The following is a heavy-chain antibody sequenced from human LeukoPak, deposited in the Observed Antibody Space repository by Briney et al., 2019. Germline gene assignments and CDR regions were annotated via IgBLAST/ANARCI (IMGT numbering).Heavy chain of an antibody. CDR1: GFTFSSYG. CDR3: AKDGIGDSSGWYDWYFDY. Sequence: QPGGSLRLSCAASGFTFSSYGMHWVRQAPGKGLEWVAVISYDGSNKYYADSVKGRFTISRDNSKNTLYLQMNSLRAEDTAVYYCAKDGIGDSSGWYDWYFDYWGQGTLVTVSS. J-gene: IGHJ4*02. V-gene: IGHV3-30*18. D-gene: IGHD6-19*01. CDR2: ISYDGSNK.